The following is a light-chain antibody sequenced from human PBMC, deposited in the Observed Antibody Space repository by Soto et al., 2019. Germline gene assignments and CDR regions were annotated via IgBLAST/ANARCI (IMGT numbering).Light chain of an antibody. CDR1: SSDVGGYNY. Sequence: QSALTQPASVSGSPGQSITISCTGTSSDVGGYNYVSWYQQHPGKAPKLMIYDVSNRPSGVSNRFSCSKSGNTASLTISGLQAEDEADYYCISYTSSSTHVVFGGGTKLTVL. V-gene: IGLV2-14*01. CDR2: DVS. CDR3: ISYTSSSTHVV. J-gene: IGLJ2*01.